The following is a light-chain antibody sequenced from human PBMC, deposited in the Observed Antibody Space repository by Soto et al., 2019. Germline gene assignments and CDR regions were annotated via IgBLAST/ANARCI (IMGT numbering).Light chain of an antibody. J-gene: IGLJ2*01. V-gene: IGLV4-60*02. CDR2: LEGSGSY. Sequence: QSVLTQSSSASASLGSSVKLTCTLSSGHSSYIIAWHQQKPGKAPRYLMKLEGSGSYNKGSGVPDRFSGSSSGADRYLTISNLQFEDEDDYYCETWDSNTRVFGGGTKLTVL. CDR3: ETWDSNTRV. CDR1: SGHSSYI.